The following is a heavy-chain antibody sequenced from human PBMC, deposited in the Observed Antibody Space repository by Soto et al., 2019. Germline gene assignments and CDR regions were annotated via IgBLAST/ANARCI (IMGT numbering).Heavy chain of an antibody. CDR1: GFTFSSYG. D-gene: IGHD2-2*01. J-gene: IGHJ6*02. CDR2: IWYDGSNK. CDR3: ATGGTMPRGGSYYYGMDV. Sequence: QVQLVESGGGVVQPGRSLRLSCAASGFTFSSYGMHWVRQAPGKGLEWVAVIWYDGSNKYYADSLKGRFTISRDNSKNTLYLQMNSLRAEETAVYYYATGGTMPRGGSYYYGMDVWGQETTVTVSS. V-gene: IGHV3-33*01.